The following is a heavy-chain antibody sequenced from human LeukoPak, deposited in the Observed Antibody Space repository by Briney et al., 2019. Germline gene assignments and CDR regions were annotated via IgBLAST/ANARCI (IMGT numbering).Heavy chain of an antibody. J-gene: IGHJ3*02. Sequence: QPGGSLRLSCAASGFTFSSYWMSWVRQAPGKGLEWVSAISGSGGSTYYADSVKGRFTISRDNSKNTLYLQMNSLRAEDTAVYYCALLPLGASRGTRDAFDIWGQGTMVTVSS. CDR2: ISGSGGST. CDR1: GFTFSSYW. V-gene: IGHV3-23*01. D-gene: IGHD3-22*01. CDR3: ALLPLGASRGTRDAFDI.